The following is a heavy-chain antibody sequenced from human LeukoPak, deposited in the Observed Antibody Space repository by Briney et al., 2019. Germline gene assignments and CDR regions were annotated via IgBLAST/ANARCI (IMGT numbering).Heavy chain of an antibody. J-gene: IGHJ5*02. CDR1: GGSISSSSYY. V-gene: IGHV4-39*01. Sequence: SETLSLTCTVSGGSISSSSYYWGWIRQPPGKGLEWIGSIYYSGSTYYNPSLQSRVTISVDTSKNQFSLKLSSVTAADTAVYYCARQITMVRGVTVTDWFDPWGQGTLVTVSS. CDR2: IYYSGST. D-gene: IGHD3-10*01. CDR3: ARQITMVRGVTVTDWFDP.